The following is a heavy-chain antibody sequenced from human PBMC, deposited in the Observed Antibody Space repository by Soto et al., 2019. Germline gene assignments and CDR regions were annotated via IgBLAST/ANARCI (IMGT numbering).Heavy chain of an antibody. D-gene: IGHD3-22*01. CDR3: ARVVPLYDRTSPLDY. J-gene: IGHJ4*02. V-gene: IGHV1-18*01. CDR2: ISAYNGNT. Sequence: ASVKVSCKASGYTFTSYGISWVRQAPGQGLEWMGWISAYNGNTNYSQKFQGRVTLTGDTSASTASMELSGLRSADTAVYYCARVVPLYDRTSPLDYWGQGTLVTVSS. CDR1: GYTFTSYG.